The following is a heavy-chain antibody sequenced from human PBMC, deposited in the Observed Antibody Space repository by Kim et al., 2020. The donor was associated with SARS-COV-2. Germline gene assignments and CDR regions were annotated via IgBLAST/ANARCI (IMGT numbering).Heavy chain of an antibody. CDR1: GFTFSSYA. CDR3: AKGDYDILTGYLYYFDY. CDR2: ISGSGGST. Sequence: GGSLILSCAASGFTFSSYAMSWVRQAPGKGLEWVSAISGSGGSTYYADSVKGRFTISRDNSKNTLYLQMNSLRAEDTAVYYCAKGDYDILTGYLYYFDYWGQGTLVTVSS. D-gene: IGHD3-9*01. J-gene: IGHJ4*02. V-gene: IGHV3-23*01.